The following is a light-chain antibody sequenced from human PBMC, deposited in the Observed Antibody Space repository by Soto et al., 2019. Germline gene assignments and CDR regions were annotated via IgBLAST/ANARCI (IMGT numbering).Light chain of an antibody. CDR1: ESISNN. Sequence: DIQMTQSPSSLSASVGDRVTITCRASESISNNLNWYQQKQGTAPKLLIYAASTLQSGVPSRFSGGGSGTEFTLTIGSLQPEDFTTYYCQQTYSTPRGALGQGTKVE. CDR2: AAS. J-gene: IGKJ1*01. CDR3: QQTYSTPRGA. V-gene: IGKV1-39*01.